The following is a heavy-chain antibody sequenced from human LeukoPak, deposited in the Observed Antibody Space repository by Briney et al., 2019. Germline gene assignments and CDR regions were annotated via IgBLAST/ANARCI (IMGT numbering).Heavy chain of an antibody. CDR2: INHSGST. D-gene: IGHD2-15*01. CDR1: GGSISSISYY. CDR3: ARGPPLRVVVVAATQPPFDY. J-gene: IGHJ4*02. V-gene: IGHV4-39*07. Sequence: SETLSLTCTISGGSISSISYYWGWIRQPPGKGLEWIGEINHSGSTNYNPSLKSRVTISVDTSKNQFSLKLSSVTAADTAVYYCARGPPLRVVVVAATQPPFDYWGQGTLVTVSS.